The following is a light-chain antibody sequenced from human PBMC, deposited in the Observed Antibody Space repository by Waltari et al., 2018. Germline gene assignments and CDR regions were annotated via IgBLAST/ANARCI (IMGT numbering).Light chain of an antibody. V-gene: IGLV2-14*03. CDR1: TSDVGASNY. Sequence: QSALTQPASVSGSPGQSITISCPGSTSDVGASNYVPWYQQPPGKAPKLMIYEASNRPSGVSNRFSGSKSGNTASLTISWLLAEDEADYYCISYSSSTTLGVFGGGTKLTVL. J-gene: IGLJ2*01. CDR3: ISYSSSTTLGV. CDR2: EAS.